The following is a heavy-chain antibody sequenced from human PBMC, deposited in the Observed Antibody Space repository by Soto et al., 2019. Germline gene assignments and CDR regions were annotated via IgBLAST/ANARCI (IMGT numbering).Heavy chain of an antibody. CDR1: GYTFTNYA. V-gene: IGHV3-23*01. CDR3: VNPSLLSRDAYAFHY. Sequence: PGGSLRLSCGASGYTFTNYAMRWVRQAPGKGLEWVSTISGSGRSTDYANPVKGLFTISRDNSKSTLYLQMNSLRAEDTALYYCVNPSLLSRDAYAFHYWGTGTLLTVSS. J-gene: IGHJ4*02. CDR2: ISGSGRST. D-gene: IGHD2-2*01.